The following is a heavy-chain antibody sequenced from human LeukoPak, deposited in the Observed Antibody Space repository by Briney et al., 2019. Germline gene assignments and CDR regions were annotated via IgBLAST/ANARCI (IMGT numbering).Heavy chain of an antibody. J-gene: IGHJ4*02. D-gene: IGHD5-12*01. V-gene: IGHV3-21*01. Sequence: GGSLRLSCAASGFTFSSYSMNWVRQAPGKGLEWVSSISSSSSSYIYYADSVKGRFTISRDNAKNSLYLQMNSLRAEDTAVYYCARNGPPDIVATPSSGFDYWGQGTLVTVSS. CDR1: GFTFSSYS. CDR2: ISSSSSSYI. CDR3: ARNGPPDIVATPSSGFDY.